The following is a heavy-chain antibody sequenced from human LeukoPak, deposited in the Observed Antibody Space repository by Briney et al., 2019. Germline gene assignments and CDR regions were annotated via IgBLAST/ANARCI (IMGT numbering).Heavy chain of an antibody. V-gene: IGHV3-30*02. Sequence: GGSLRLSCAASGFTFSYYGMHWVRQAPGKGLEWVGFVRFDGNEKYYADSVRGRFTISRDTSRNTLYLQMNSLRAEDTAVYYCAKDLMRDRWFGESWGQGTLVTVSS. D-gene: IGHD3-10*01. J-gene: IGHJ1*01. CDR3: AKDLMRDRWFGES. CDR2: VRFDGNEK. CDR1: GFTFSYYG.